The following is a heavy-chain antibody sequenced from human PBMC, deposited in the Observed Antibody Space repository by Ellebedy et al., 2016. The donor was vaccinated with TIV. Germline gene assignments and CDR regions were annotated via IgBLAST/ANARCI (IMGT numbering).Heavy chain of an antibody. Sequence: MPSETLSLTCAVYGGSFNNYYWSWIRQLPGKGLEWIGEFNLGGSTSYNPSLKSRVSLSVDTPKRQFSLKLSSVTAADTAVYYCARAFQYSSGWAFDYWGQGTLVTVSS. CDR3: ARAFQYSSGWAFDY. J-gene: IGHJ4*02. CDR2: FNLGGST. D-gene: IGHD6-19*01. V-gene: IGHV4-34*01. CDR1: GGSFNNYY.